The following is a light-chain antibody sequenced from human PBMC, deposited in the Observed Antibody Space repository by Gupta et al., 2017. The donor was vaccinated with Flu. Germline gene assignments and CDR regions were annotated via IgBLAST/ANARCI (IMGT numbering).Light chain of an antibody. J-gene: IGKJ3*01. CDR3: QETYRTSFT. CDR1: QSISKF. Sequence: DVQMTQSPSSLSASVGDRVSITCRASQSISKFLNWYQHKPGKAPKLLIYGSSTLQSGVPSRFSGSGSETDFTLTISGVQPDDFATYYCQETYRTSFTFGPGTKVNVK. CDR2: GSS. V-gene: IGKV1-39*01.